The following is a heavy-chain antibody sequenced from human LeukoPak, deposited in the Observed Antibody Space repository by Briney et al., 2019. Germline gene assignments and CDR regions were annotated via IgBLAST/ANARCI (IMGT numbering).Heavy chain of an antibody. D-gene: IGHD3-16*02. J-gene: IGHJ4*02. CDR1: GRTFSIYA. CDR2: LIHIFGTT. Sequence: SVKLSCKASGRTFSIYAISWVRQPPGQGLEWMGGLIHIFGTTNYAQKFQGRVTITADESTSTAYMELSSRRSEYTVVYYCAIPADYDYVWGSYRPFDYCGQGTLVTVSS. CDR3: AIPADYDYVWGSYRPFDY. V-gene: IGHV1-69*13.